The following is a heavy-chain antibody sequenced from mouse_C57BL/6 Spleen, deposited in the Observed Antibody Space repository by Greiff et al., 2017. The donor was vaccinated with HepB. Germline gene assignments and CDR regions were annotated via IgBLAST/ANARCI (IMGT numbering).Heavy chain of an antibody. CDR3: ARFGNYGSSSWFAY. Sequence: VQLQQSGPELVKPGASVKLSCKASGYTFTSYDINWVKQRPGQGLEWIGWIYPRDGSTKYNEKFRGKATLTVDTSSSTAYMELHSLTSEDSAVYFCARFGNYGSSSWFAYWGQGTLVTVSA. CDR1: GYTFTSYD. D-gene: IGHD1-1*01. CDR2: IYPRDGST. J-gene: IGHJ3*01. V-gene: IGHV1-85*01.